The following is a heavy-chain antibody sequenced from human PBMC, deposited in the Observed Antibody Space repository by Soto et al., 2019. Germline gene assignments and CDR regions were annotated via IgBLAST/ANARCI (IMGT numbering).Heavy chain of an antibody. J-gene: IGHJ4*02. CDR1: GFSFSSYS. CDR3: ARDIAAGESDY. V-gene: IGHV3-21*01. CDR2: ISSSSSYI. Sequence: GGSLRLSCAASGFSFSSYSMYWVRQAPGKGLEWVSSISSSSSYIYYADSVKGRFTISRDNAKNSLYLQMNSLRAEDTAVYYCARDIAAGESDYWGQGTLVTVSS. D-gene: IGHD6-13*01.